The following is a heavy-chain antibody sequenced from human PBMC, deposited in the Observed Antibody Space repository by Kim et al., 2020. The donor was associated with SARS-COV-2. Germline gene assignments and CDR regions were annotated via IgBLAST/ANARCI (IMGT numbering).Heavy chain of an antibody. J-gene: IGHJ3*02. CDR1: GGSISSSSYY. D-gene: IGHD5-12*01. CDR3: AIDTIIDAFDI. V-gene: IGHV4-39*01. Sequence: SETLSLTCTVSGGSISSSSYYWGWIRQPPGKGLEWIGSIYYSGSTYYNPSLKSRVTISVDTSKNQFSLKLSSVTAADTAVYYCAIDTIIDAFDIWGQGTMVTVSS. CDR2: IYYSGST.